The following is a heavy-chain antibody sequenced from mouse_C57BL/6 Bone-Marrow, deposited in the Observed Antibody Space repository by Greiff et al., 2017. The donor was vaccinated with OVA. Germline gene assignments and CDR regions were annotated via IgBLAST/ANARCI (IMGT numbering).Heavy chain of an antibody. V-gene: IGHV14-2*01. CDR3: AISYYSNHYAMDY. Sequence: EVKLMESGAELVKPGASVKLSCTASGFNIKDYYMHWVKQRTEQGLEWIGRIDPEDGETKYAPKFQGKATITADTSSNTAYLQLSSLTSEDTAVYYCAISYYSNHYAMDYWGQGTSVTVSS. CDR1: GFNIKDYY. CDR2: IDPEDGET. D-gene: IGHD2-5*01. J-gene: IGHJ4*01.